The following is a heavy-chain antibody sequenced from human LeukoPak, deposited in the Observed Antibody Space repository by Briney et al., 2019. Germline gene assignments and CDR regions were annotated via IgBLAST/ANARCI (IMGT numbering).Heavy chain of an antibody. Sequence: GGSLRLSCAASGFTFSSYGMHWVRQAPGQGLEWVAFIRYDGSNKYYADSVKGRFTISRDNSKNTLYLQMNSLRAEDTAVYYCANVRGGDAYAPFDYWGQGTLVTVSS. V-gene: IGHV3-30*02. J-gene: IGHJ4*02. CDR2: IRYDGSNK. CDR3: ANVRGGDAYAPFDY. D-gene: IGHD2-2*01. CDR1: GFTFSSYG.